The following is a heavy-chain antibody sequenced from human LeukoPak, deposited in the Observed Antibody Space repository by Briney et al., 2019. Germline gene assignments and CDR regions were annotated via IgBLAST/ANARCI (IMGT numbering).Heavy chain of an antibody. Sequence: GASVKLSCKASGYTFTSYDINWERQATGQGLEWMGWMNPNSGNTGYAQKFQGRVTMTRNTSISTAYMELSSLRSEDTAVYYCSPYDFWSGYYNGIDYWGQGTLVTVSS. CDR1: GYTFTSYD. CDR2: MNPNSGNT. CDR3: SPYDFWSGYYNGIDY. V-gene: IGHV1-8*01. J-gene: IGHJ4*02. D-gene: IGHD3-3*01.